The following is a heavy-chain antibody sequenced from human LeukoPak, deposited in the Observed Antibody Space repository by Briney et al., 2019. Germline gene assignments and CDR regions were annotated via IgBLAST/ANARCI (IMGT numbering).Heavy chain of an antibody. J-gene: IGHJ2*01. Sequence: GGSLRLSCAASGFILDDYAMHWVRQAPGKGLEWVSGISWNSGSLGYADSVKGRFTISRDNAKNSLYLQMNSLRTEDTALYYCARGLGGDQGYFDLWGRGTLATVSS. D-gene: IGHD3-10*01. CDR1: GFILDDYA. V-gene: IGHV3-9*01. CDR2: ISWNSGSL. CDR3: ARGLGGDQGYFDL.